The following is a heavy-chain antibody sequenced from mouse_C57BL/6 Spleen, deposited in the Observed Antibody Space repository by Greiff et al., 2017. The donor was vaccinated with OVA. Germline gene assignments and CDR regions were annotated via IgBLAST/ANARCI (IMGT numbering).Heavy chain of an antibody. CDR1: GYTFTSYW. CDR3: ARGDGGNYWFAY. CDR2: IDPSDSYT. D-gene: IGHD2-1*01. J-gene: IGHJ3*01. V-gene: IGHV1-50*01. Sequence: VQLQQPGAELVKPGASVKLSCKASGYTFTSYWMQWVKQRPGQGLEWIGEIDPSDSYTNYNQKFKGKATVTVDTSSSTAYMQLSSLTSEDSAVYYCARGDGGNYWFAYWGQGTLVTVSA.